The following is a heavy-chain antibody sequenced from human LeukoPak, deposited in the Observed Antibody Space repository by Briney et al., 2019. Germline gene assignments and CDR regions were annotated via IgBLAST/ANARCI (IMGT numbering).Heavy chain of an antibody. CDR3: ARDKLRYFDY. D-gene: IGHD3-10*01. CDR1: GYTFTDYY. CDR2: INPKSGGT. V-gene: IGHV1-2*02. J-gene: IGHJ4*02. Sequence: ASVKVSCKASGYTFTDYYLHWVRQAPGQGLQWMGWINPKSGGTSYAQMFQGRVTMTRDTSISTAYMELSRLRSDDTAMYYCARDKLRYFDYWGQGTLVTVSS.